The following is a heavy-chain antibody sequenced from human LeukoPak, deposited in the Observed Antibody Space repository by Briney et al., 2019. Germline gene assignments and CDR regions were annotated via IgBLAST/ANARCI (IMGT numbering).Heavy chain of an antibody. Sequence: ATVKISCKVSGYTFADYYMHWVQQAPGEGLEWMGLVDPEDGETIYAEKFQGRVTITADTSTDTAYMELSSLRSEDTAVYYCATVGDGYNSSPGDVDYWGQGTLVTVSS. CDR2: VDPEDGET. CDR3: ATVGDGYNSSPGDVDY. D-gene: IGHD5-24*01. V-gene: IGHV1-69-2*01. CDR1: GYTFADYY. J-gene: IGHJ4*02.